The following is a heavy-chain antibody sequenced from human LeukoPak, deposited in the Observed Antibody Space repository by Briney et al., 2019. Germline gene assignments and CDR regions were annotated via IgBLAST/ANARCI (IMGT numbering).Heavy chain of an antibody. CDR3: AVFPGIVGATPLRNDAFDI. J-gene: IGHJ3*02. V-gene: IGHV1-2*02. CDR2: INPNSGGT. CDR1: GYTFTGYY. D-gene: IGHD1-26*01. Sequence: ASVKVSCKASGYTFTGYYMHWVRQAPGQGLEWMGWINPNSGGTYYAQKFQGRVTMTSDTSISTAYMALSRQRSDDTAVYYCAVFPGIVGATPLRNDAFDIWGQGTMVTVSS.